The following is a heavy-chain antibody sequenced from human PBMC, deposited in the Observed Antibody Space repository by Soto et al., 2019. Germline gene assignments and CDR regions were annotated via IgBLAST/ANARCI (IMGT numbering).Heavy chain of an antibody. CDR2: IIPIFGTA. J-gene: IGHJ6*02. D-gene: IGHD6-19*01. V-gene: IGHV1-69*13. CDR1: GGTFSSYA. CDR3: ARDSSGWDFYYYGMDV. Sequence: SVKVSCKASGGTFSSYAISWVRQAPGQGLEWMGGIIPIFGTANYAQKFQGRVTITADESTSTAYMELSSLRSEDTAVYYCARDSSGWDFYYYGMDVWGQGTTVTVSS.